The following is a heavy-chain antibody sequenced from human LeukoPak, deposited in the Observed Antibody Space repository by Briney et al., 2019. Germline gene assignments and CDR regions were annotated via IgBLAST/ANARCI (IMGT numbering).Heavy chain of an antibody. CDR3: ARDSSGYYHFDY. CDR1: GFTFSAYA. D-gene: IGHD3-22*01. J-gene: IGHJ4*02. Sequence: GGSLRLSCEASGFTFSAYALHWVRQAPGKGLEWVAVISYDGSDTHYADSVKGRFTISRDNAKNTLYLQMNSLRAEDTAVYYCARDSSGYYHFDYWGQGTLVTVSS. CDR2: ISYDGSDT. V-gene: IGHV3-30*04.